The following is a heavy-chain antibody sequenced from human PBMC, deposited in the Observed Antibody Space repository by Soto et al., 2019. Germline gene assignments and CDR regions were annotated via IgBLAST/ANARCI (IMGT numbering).Heavy chain of an antibody. CDR2: ISADKGNT. CDR3: AREGAQGLDL. J-gene: IGHJ4*02. D-gene: IGHD3-16*01. Sequence: ASVKVSCKASGYTFISNGISWVRQAPGQGFEWMGWISADKGNTNYAQKLQGRVSMTRDTSTSTVYMELRSLRSEDTAVYFCAREGAQGLDLGAQGTVLPVSP. V-gene: IGHV1-18*04. CDR1: GYTFISNG.